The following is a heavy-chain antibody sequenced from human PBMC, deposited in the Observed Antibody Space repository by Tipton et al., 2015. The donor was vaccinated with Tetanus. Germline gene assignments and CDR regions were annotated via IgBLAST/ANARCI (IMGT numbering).Heavy chain of an antibody. J-gene: IGHJ6*02. D-gene: IGHD3-16*01. CDR1: GFTFDDYA. CDR3: AKDLVWGVNYYYYGMDV. Sequence: SLRLSCAASGFTFDDYAMHWVRQAPGKGLEWVSGISWNSGSIGYADSVKGRFTISRDNAKNSLYLQMNSLRAEDTALYYCAKDLVWGVNYYYYGMDVWGQGPTVPVSS. CDR2: ISWNSGSI. V-gene: IGHV3-9*01.